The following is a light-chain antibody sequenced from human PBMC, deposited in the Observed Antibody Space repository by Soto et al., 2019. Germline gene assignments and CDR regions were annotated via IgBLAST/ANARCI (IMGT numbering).Light chain of an antibody. CDR2: GAS. CDR3: QQYDQWPLT. Sequence: EIVMTQSPATPFVSPGEGATLSCRASHSVDSNLAWYQQKPGQAPRLLIVGASTRATGIPTIFSGGGSGTDFTLTISRLHSEDFGRYFCQQYDQWPLTFGGGTKVEIK. V-gene: IGKV3D-15*01. J-gene: IGKJ4*01. CDR1: HSVDSN.